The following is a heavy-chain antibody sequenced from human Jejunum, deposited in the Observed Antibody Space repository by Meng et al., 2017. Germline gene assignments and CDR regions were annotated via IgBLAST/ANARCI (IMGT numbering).Heavy chain of an antibody. D-gene: IGHD3/OR15-3a*01. CDR1: GFTFGNYW. Sequence: ESLKISCATSGFTFGNYWMTWVRQAPGKGLEWVANIGKDGRGEYYVDSVKGRFTVSRDNVKSSLYLQMNSLRAEDTAVYYCARDTDWHNFDYWGQGTLVTVSS. CDR2: IGKDGRGE. V-gene: IGHV3-7*01. J-gene: IGHJ4*02. CDR3: ARDTDWHNFDY.